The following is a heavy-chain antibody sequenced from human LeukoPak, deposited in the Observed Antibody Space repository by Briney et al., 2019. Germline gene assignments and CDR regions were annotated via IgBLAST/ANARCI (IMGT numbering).Heavy chain of an antibody. CDR3: ASGNSLGYYYYMDV. D-gene: IGHD3-16*01. J-gene: IGHJ6*03. Sequence: ASVKVSCKASGGTFSSYAISWVRQAPGQGLEWMGGIIPIFGTANYAQKSQGRVTITADKSTSTAYMELSSLRSEDTAVYYCASGNSLGYYYYMDVWGKGTTVTVSS. V-gene: IGHV1-69*06. CDR1: GGTFSSYA. CDR2: IIPIFGTA.